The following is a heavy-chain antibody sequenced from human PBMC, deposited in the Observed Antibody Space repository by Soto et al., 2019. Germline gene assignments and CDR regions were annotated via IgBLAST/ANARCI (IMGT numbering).Heavy chain of an antibody. Sequence: GGSLRLSCVVSGFTLSTYWMSWVRQSPGKGLEWVANIKEDGSEKYYLDSVKGRFTIYRDNAKNSLYLQMNSLRAEDTAVYYCARDKVVGPTTLDYWGQGTLVTVS. D-gene: IGHD1-26*01. J-gene: IGHJ4*02. CDR2: IKEDGSEK. V-gene: IGHV3-7*03. CDR3: ARDKVVGPTTLDY. CDR1: GFTLSTYW.